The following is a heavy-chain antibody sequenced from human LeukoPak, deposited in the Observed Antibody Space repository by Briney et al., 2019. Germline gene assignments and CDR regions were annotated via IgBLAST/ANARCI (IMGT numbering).Heavy chain of an antibody. Sequence: ASVKVSCKASGYTFTGYYMHWVRQAPGQGLEWMGWINPNSGGTNYAQKFQGRVTMTRDTSISTAYMELSRLRSDDTAVYYCARVSYYGSGSDDYWGKGTTVTISS. D-gene: IGHD3-10*01. CDR1: GYTFTGYY. J-gene: IGHJ6*04. CDR3: ARVSYYGSGSDDY. V-gene: IGHV1-2*02. CDR2: INPNSGGT.